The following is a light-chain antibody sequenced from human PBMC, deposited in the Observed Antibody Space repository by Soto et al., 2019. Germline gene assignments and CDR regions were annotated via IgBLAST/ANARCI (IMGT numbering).Light chain of an antibody. CDR2: GAS. CDR3: QQYYSGVT. CDR1: QSVLFFFNYQNY. Sequence: DIVMTQSPDSLAVSLGGRATINCKSSQSVLFFFNYQNYLAWYQQKPGQPPKLLIYGASTRESWVPDRFSSSGSGTDFTLTISSLQAEDVAVYYCQQYYSGVTFGGETKVDIK. V-gene: IGKV4-1*01. J-gene: IGKJ4*01.